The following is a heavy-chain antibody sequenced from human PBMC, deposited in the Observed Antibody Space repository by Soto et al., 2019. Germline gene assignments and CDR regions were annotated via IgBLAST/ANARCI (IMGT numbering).Heavy chain of an antibody. Sequence: PGGSLRLSCAASGFTFSSYAMSWVRQAPGKGLKKISVISGSGDSTYYADSVKGRFTISRDNSKNTLNLQMNSLRAEDTAVYYCAKRSSSSTFDYWVQVTLVTVSS. J-gene: IGHJ4*02. CDR1: GFTFSSYA. CDR3: AKRSSSSTFDY. V-gene: IGHV3-23*01. CDR2: ISGSGDST. D-gene: IGHD6-6*01.